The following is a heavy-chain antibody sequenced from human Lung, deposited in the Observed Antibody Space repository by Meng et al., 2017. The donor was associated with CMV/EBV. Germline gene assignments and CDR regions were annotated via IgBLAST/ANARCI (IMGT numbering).Heavy chain of an antibody. CDR3: AKVRVGHCSSTSCDDY. CDR2: IRYDGSNK. CDR1: GFTFSSYG. J-gene: IGHJ4*02. V-gene: IGHV3-30*02. Sequence: GESLKISCAASGFTFSSYGMHWVRQAPGKGLEWVAFIRYDGSNKYYADSVKGRFTISRDNSKNTLYLQMNSLRAEDTAVYYCAKVRVGHCSSTSCDDYWGKGTXVTVGS. D-gene: IGHD2-2*01.